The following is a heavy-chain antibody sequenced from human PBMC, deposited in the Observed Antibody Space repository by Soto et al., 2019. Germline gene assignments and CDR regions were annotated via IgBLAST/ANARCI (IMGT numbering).Heavy chain of an antibody. CDR1: GDSVSSYNYY. Sequence: SETLSLTCSVSGDSVSSYNYYWSWIRQSPGKGLEWIGYIYSSGSTNYNPSLKSRVTISVDTSKNQFSLKLTSVTAVDTAVYYCARREIQGPIDYSRWFDPWGPGTLVTVSS. CDR2: IYSSGST. D-gene: IGHD4-17*01. V-gene: IGHV4-61*01. J-gene: IGHJ5*02. CDR3: ARREIQGPIDYSRWFDP.